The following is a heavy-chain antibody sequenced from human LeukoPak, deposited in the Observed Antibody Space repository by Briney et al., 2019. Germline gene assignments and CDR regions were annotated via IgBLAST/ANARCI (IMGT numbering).Heavy chain of an antibody. J-gene: IGHJ3*02. CDR2: IYSCGST. CDR1: GFTVSSNY. V-gene: IGHV3-66*01. D-gene: IGHD2-2*01. Sequence: GGSLRLSCAASGFTVSSNYMSWVRQAPGKGLEWVSVIYSCGSTYYADSVKGRFTMSRDNYKNTLYLQMNSLRAEDTAVYYCAGSHCSSTSCYNRRDAFDIWGQGTMVTVSS. CDR3: AGSHCSSTSCYNRRDAFDI.